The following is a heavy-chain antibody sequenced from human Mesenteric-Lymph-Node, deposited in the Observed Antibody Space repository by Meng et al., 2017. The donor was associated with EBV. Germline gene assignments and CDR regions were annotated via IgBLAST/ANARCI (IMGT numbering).Heavy chain of an antibody. Sequence: VQLVGSGGGLVKPGGSLRLSCAASGFTFSSYSMNWVRQAPGKGLEWVSSISSSSSYIYYAGSVKGRFTISRDNAKNSLYLQMNSLRAEDTAFYYCAKDYYRFDYWSQGTLVTVSS. CDR2: ISSSSSYI. J-gene: IGHJ4*02. CDR1: GFTFSSYS. V-gene: IGHV3-21*01. D-gene: IGHD3-10*01. CDR3: AKDYYRFDY.